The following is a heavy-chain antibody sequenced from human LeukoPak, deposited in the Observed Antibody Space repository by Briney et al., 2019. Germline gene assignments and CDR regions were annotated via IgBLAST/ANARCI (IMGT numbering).Heavy chain of an antibody. Sequence: GGSLRLSCAASGFMFRSNWMSWVRLAPGKGLEWVANIKEDGTETYYVDSVKGRFTISRDNAKNSLYLQMNSLRVEDTAVYYCAKEGRSLQTYWGQGTLVTVSS. CDR2: IKEDGTET. V-gene: IGHV3-7*03. J-gene: IGHJ4*02. CDR3: AKEGRSLQTY. CDR1: GFMFRSNW. D-gene: IGHD5-24*01.